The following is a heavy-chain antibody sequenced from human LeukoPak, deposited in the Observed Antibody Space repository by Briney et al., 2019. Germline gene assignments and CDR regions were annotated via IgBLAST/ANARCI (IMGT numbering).Heavy chain of an antibody. V-gene: IGHV3-30-3*01. D-gene: IGHD1-14*01. CDR3: ARDRQAWYTHFDY. CDR2: ISYDGSNK. Sequence: PGGSLRLSCAASGFTFSSYAMHWVRQAPGKGLEWVAVISYDGSNKYYADSVKGRFTISRDNSKNTLYLQMNSLRAEDTAVYYCARDRQAWYTHFDYWGQGTLVTV. CDR1: GFTFSSYA. J-gene: IGHJ4*02.